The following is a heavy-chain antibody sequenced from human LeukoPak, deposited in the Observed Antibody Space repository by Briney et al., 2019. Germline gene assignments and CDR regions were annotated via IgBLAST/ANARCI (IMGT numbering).Heavy chain of an antibody. J-gene: IGHJ3*02. Sequence: QPGGSLRLSCAASGFTFSSYGMHWVRQAPGKGLEWVAVISYDGSNKYYADSVKGRFTISRDNSKNTLYLQMNSLRAEDTAVYYCAKDSGSSGYPKGLDIWGQGTMVTVSS. D-gene: IGHD3-22*01. CDR1: GFTFSSYG. CDR2: ISYDGSNK. CDR3: AKDSGSSGYPKGLDI. V-gene: IGHV3-30*18.